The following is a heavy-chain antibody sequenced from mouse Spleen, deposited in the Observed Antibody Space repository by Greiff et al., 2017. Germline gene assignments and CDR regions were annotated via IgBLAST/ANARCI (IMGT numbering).Heavy chain of an antibody. J-gene: IGHJ2*01. Sequence: EVQLQQSGPELVKPGASVKISCKASGYSFTGYYMNWVKQSPEKSLEWIGEINPSTGGTTYNQKFKAKATLTVDKSSSTAYMQLKSLTSEESAGYYCARGGGRGDYWGQGTTLTVSS. CDR1: GYSFTGYY. V-gene: IGHV1-42*01. CDR2: INPSTGGT. CDR3: ARGGGRGDY.